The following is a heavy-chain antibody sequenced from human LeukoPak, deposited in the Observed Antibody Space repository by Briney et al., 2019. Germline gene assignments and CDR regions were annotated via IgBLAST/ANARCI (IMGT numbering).Heavy chain of an antibody. J-gene: IGHJ5*02. CDR1: GGSISSYY. V-gene: IGHV4-4*07. CDR3: ARDEVLLWFGELLFIWFDA. D-gene: IGHD3-10*01. CDR2: IYTSGST. Sequence: PSEPLSPTCTVSGGSISSYYWSWLRQPAGKGLEWIGRIYTSGSTNYNPSLKSRVTMSVDTSKNQFSLKMSSVTAADTAVYYCARDEVLLWFGELLFIWFDAWGQGTLVTVSS.